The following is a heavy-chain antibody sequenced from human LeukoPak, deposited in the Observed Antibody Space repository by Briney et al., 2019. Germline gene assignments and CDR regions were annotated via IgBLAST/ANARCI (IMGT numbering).Heavy chain of an antibody. CDR2: IYTSGST. CDR3: ARNYYDSSGYYYYFDY. Sequence: SETLSLTCTVSGGSISSYYWSWIRQPAGKGLEWIGRIYTSGSTNYNPSLKSRVTISVDTSKNQFSLKLSSVTAADTAVYYCARNYYDSSGYYYYFDYWGQGTLVTVSS. V-gene: IGHV4-4*07. D-gene: IGHD3-22*01. J-gene: IGHJ4*02. CDR1: GGSISSYY.